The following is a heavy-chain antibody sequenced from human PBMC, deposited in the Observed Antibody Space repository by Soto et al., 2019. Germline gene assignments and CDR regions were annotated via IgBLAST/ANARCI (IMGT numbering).Heavy chain of an antibody. CDR2: ISAYNGNT. D-gene: IGHD4-17*01. V-gene: IGHV1-18*01. CDR1: GYTFTSYG. Sequence: QVQLVQAGAEVKKPGASVKVSCKASGYTFTSYGISGVRQSPGQGLEWMGWISAYNGNTNYAQKLQGRVTMTTDTSTSTAYMELRSLRSDDTAVYSCARDLGHYDYGYRIDYFDYWGQGTLVTVSS. J-gene: IGHJ4*02. CDR3: ARDLGHYDYGYRIDYFDY.